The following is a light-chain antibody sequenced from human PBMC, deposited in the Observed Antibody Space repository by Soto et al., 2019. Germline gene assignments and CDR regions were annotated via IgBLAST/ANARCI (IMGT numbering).Light chain of an antibody. V-gene: IGLV1-51*02. CDR3: GAWDSSLSVRV. CDR1: TSNIGNNY. CDR2: RDN. Sequence: QSVLTQPPSVSAAPGQMVTISCSGYTSNIGNNYVSWYQQLPGTAPKLLIYRDNKRPSGIPDRFSGSKSGTSATLGITGLQTGDEADYYCGAWDSSLSVRVFGGGTKLTVL. J-gene: IGLJ3*02.